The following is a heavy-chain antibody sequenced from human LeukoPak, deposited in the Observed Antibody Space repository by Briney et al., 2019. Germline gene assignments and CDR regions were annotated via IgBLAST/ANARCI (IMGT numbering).Heavy chain of an antibody. CDR2: ISSSSSYI. V-gene: IGHV3-21*01. CDR3: ARDGSPWELGDY. CDR1: GFTFSSYS. Sequence: KPGGSLRLSCAASGFTFSSYSMTWVRQAPGKGLEWVSSISSSSSYIYYADSVKGRFTISRDNAKNSLYLQMNSLRAEDTAVYYCARDGSPWELGDYWGQGTLVTVSS. D-gene: IGHD1-26*01. J-gene: IGHJ4*02.